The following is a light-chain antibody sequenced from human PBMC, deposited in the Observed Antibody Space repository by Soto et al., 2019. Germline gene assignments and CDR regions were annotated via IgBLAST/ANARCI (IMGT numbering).Light chain of an antibody. CDR2: DAS. Sequence: EIVLTQSPGTLSLSPGERATLSCWASRRIGTALAWYQQKPVQTPRLLIYDASSRATGIPARFSGTESGAEFTLTISSLQSEDSAVYYCQQYSDWPLSFGQGTKVDIK. J-gene: IGKJ1*01. CDR3: QQYSDWPLS. CDR1: RRIGTA. V-gene: IGKV3-15*01.